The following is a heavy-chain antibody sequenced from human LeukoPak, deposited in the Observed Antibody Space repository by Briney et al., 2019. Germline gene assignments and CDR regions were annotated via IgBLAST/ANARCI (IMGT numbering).Heavy chain of an antibody. D-gene: IGHD3-22*01. J-gene: IGHJ5*02. CDR1: GGSISSYY. CDR2: IYTSGST. CDR3: ARVRLKYYYDSSGYYPSRFDP. V-gene: IGHV4-4*07. Sequence: SETLSLTCTVSGGSISSYYWSWIRQPAGKGLEWIGRIYTSGSTNYNPSLKSRVTMSVDTSKNQFSLKLSSVTAADTAVYYCARVRLKYYYDSSGYYPSRFDPWGQGTLVTVSS.